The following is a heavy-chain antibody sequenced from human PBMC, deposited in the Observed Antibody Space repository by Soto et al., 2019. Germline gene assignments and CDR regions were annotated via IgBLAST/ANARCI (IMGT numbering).Heavy chain of an antibody. CDR2: IYYSGST. Sequence: PSETLSLTCTVSGGSISSSSYYWGWIRQPPGKGLEWIGSIYYSGSTYYNPSLKSRVTISVDTSKNQFSLKLSSGTAADTAVYYCARQEVGSLSAFDIWGQGTMVTVSS. V-gene: IGHV4-39*01. CDR1: GGSISSSSYY. D-gene: IGHD6-19*01. CDR3: ARQEVGSLSAFDI. J-gene: IGHJ3*02.